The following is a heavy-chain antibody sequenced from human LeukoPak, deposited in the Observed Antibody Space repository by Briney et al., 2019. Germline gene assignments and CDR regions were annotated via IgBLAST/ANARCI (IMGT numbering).Heavy chain of an antibody. D-gene: IGHD2-15*01. CDR3: AKVQIVVVVAATFDY. Sequence: GGSLRLSCAASGFTFSSYDMSWVRQAPGKGLEWVSAISGSGGSTYYADSVKGRFTISRDNSKNTLYLQMNSLRAEDTAVYYCAKVQIVVVVAATFDYWGQGTLVTVSS. CDR2: ISGSGGST. V-gene: IGHV3-23*01. J-gene: IGHJ4*02. CDR1: GFTFSSYD.